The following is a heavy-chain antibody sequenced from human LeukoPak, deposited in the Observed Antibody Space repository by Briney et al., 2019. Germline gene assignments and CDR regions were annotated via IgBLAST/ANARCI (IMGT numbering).Heavy chain of an antibody. J-gene: IGHJ3*02. V-gene: IGHV3-9*03. Sequence: GGSLRLSCAASGFTFADYAMHWVRHAPGKGLEWVSGICWNSGSIGYADSVKGRFTISRDNAKNSLYLQMNSLRAEDMALYYCAKADSSGWYGGAFDIWGQGTMVTVSS. CDR1: GFTFADYA. CDR2: ICWNSGSI. CDR3: AKADSSGWYGGAFDI. D-gene: IGHD6-19*01.